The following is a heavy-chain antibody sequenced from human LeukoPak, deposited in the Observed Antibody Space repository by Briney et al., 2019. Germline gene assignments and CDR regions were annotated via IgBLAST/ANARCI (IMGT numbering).Heavy chain of an antibody. CDR2: IYTTGST. CDR1: GGSISIGDYY. J-gene: IGHJ5*02. D-gene: IGHD3-10*01. CDR3: ARDRGSSTARGVPSWFDP. V-gene: IGHV4-61*02. Sequence: PQTLSLTCTVSGGSISIGDYYWTWIRQPGGEGRERIVRIYTTGSTSYNPALKNRVTISVDTSNNQIFLQLSSVCAADTAVYYCARDRGSSTARGVPSWFDPWGQGTLVTVSS.